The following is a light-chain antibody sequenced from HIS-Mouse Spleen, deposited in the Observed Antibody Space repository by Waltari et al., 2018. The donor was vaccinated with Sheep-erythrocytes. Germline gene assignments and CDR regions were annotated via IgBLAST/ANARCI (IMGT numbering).Light chain of an antibody. CDR2: DAS. J-gene: IGKJ1*01. CDR1: QDISNY. CDR3: QQYYSTPPT. Sequence: DIQMTQSPSSLSASVGDRVTITCQASQDISNYLNWYQQKPGKAPKLLIYDASNLETGVPSRFSGSGSGTDFTFTISSLQAEDVAVYYCQQYYSTPPTFGQGTKVEIK. V-gene: IGKV1-33*01.